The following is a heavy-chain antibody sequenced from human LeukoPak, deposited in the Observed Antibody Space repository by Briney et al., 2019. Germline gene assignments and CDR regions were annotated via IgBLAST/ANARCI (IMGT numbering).Heavy chain of an antibody. J-gene: IGHJ4*02. CDR2: ISWNSGSI. Sequence: PGRSLRLSRAASGFTFDDYAMHWVRQAPGKGLEWVSGISWNSGSIGYADSVKGRFTISRDNAKNSLYLQMNSLRAEDTAVYYCARRPRRYFDYWGQGTLVTVSS. CDR3: ARRPRRYFDY. CDR1: GFTFDDYA. V-gene: IGHV3-9*01.